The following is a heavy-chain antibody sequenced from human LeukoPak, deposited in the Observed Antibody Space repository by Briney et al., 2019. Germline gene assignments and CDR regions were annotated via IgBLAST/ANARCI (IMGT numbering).Heavy chain of an antibody. CDR2: ISAGGGNT. CDR3: AKVLSSTWYSVGY. CDR1: GLTFSNTW. D-gene: IGHD6-13*01. V-gene: IGHV3-23*01. Sequence: GGSLRLSCEASGLTFSNTWMTWVRRAPGKGLEWVSAISAGGGNTYYADSVKGRSTISRDNTKNTLYLQMNSLRAEDTAVYYCAKVLSSTWYSVGYWGQGTLVTVSS. J-gene: IGHJ4*02.